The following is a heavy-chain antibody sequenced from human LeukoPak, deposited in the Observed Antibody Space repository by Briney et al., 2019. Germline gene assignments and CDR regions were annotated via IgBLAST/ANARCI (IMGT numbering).Heavy chain of an antibody. V-gene: IGHV3-23*01. J-gene: IGHJ4*02. CDR3: AKEGGNSGWYDFDY. Sequence: PGGSLRLSCAASGFTFSSCAMSWVRQAPGKGLEWVSIISTNGGTTHYADSVKGRFTISRDNSKNTVYLQMNGLRAEDTAVYRCAKEGGNSGWYDFDYWGQGTLVTVSS. CDR1: GFTFSSCA. CDR2: ISTNGGTT. D-gene: IGHD6-19*01.